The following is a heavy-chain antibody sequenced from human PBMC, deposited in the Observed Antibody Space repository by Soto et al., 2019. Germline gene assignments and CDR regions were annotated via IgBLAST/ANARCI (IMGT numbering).Heavy chain of an antibody. CDR1: GTIFSSYT. V-gene: IGHV1-69*08. J-gene: IGHJ6*02. D-gene: IGHD3-16*01. Sequence: QVQLVQSGAEVKKPGSSVRVSCKASGTIFSSYTISWVRQAPGQGLEWMGRIIPILGETNSAQKFQDRVTLTADKSTNTAYMKLNSLRLEDTAAYYCARGLGGRMDDWGQGTTVTVSS. CDR2: IIPILGET. CDR3: ARGLGGRMDD.